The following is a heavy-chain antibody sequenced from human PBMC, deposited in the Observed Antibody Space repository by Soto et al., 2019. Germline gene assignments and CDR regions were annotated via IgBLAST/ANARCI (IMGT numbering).Heavy chain of an antibody. Sequence: QLQLQESGPGLVKPSETLSLTCSVSGGSISSSSYYWGWIRQPPGTGLEWVGSIYYGGTTYYNPSLKSRVTIPVDTSTNQFSRRLSAVTAADTAVYYCSKTDYYHYGMDVWGQGTTVTVSS. J-gene: IGHJ6*02. CDR1: GGSISSSSYY. CDR2: IYYGGTT. V-gene: IGHV4-39*01. CDR3: SKTDYYHYGMDV.